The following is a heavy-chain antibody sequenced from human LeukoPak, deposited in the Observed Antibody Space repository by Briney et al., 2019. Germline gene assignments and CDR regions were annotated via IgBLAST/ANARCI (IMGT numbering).Heavy chain of an antibody. CDR1: GGSISSYC. V-gene: IGHV4-59*01. J-gene: IGHJ3*02. CDR3: AREADYDSSGYSAGDAFDI. Sequence: SETLSLTCTVSGGSISSYCWSWIRQPPGKGLEWIGYIYYSGSTNYNPSLKSRVTISVDTSKNQFSLKLSSVTAADTAVYYCAREADYDSSGYSAGDAFDIWGQGTMVTVSS. CDR2: IYYSGST. D-gene: IGHD3-22*01.